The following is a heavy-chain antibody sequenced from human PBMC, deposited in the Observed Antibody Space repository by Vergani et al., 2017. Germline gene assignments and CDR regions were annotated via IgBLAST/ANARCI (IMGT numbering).Heavy chain of an antibody. CDR2: IKSDGSIT. J-gene: IGHJ5*01. CDR3: ARARCSETCYMSNWLDS. Sequence: DVHLAESGGGFFQPGGSLRLSCSASGFSFNSYWMHWVRQVPGKGLLWVSRIKSDGSITAYADSVKGRFTISRDNAQNTLYLQMNSLRVEDTGVDYCARARCSETCYMSNWLDSWGQGTLVTVSS. CDR1: GFSFNSYW. V-gene: IGHV3-74*03. D-gene: IGHD2-15*01.